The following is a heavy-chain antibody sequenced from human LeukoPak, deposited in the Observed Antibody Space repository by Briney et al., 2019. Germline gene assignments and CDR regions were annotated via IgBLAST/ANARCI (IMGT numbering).Heavy chain of an antibody. CDR1: GGSFSGYY. D-gene: IGHD3-22*01. J-gene: IGHJ1*01. V-gene: IGHV4-34*01. CDR2: INHSGST. Sequence: PSETLSLTCAVYGGSFSGYYWSWIRQPPGKGLEWIGEINHSGSTNYNPSLKSRVTISVDTSKNQFSLKLSSVTAADTAVYYCARESMITYYYDSSGYYPPGYFQHWGQGTLVTVSS. CDR3: ARESMITYYYDSSGYYPPGYFQH.